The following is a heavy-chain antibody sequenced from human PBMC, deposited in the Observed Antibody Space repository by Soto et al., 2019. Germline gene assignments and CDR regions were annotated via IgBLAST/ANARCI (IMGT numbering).Heavy chain of an antibody. CDR2: IYWDGEK. CDR3: ALLTYYYDSSGYYSSAEYFQH. J-gene: IGHJ1*01. CDR1: GFSLSTSGVA. V-gene: IGHV2-5*02. D-gene: IGHD3-22*01. Sequence: SGPTLVNPTQTLTLTCTFSGFSLSTSGVAVGWIRQPPGKALEWIALIYWDGEKRYSPSLKTSRTITKDTSKNQVVLTMTNMDPVDTATYYCALLTYYYDSSGYYSSAEYFQHWGQGTLVTVSS.